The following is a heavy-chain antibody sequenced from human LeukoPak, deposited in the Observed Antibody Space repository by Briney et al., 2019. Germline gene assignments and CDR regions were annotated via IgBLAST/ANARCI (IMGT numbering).Heavy chain of an antibody. CDR3: ARDPRGSGWYGGHPEC. CDR2: INPNSGGT. D-gene: IGHD6-19*01. V-gene: IGHV1-2*02. J-gene: IGHJ4*02. Sequence: GASVKVSCKASGYTFTGYYMHWVQQAPGQGLEWMGWINPNSGGTNYAQKFQGRVTMTRDTSISTAYMELSRLRSDDTAVYYCARDPRGSGWYGGHPECWGQGTLVTVSS. CDR1: GYTFTGYY.